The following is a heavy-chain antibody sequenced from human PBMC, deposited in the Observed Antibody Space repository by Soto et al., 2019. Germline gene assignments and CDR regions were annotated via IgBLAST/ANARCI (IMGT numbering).Heavy chain of an antibody. Sequence: EVQLVESGGGLVQPGGSLRLSCAASGFTFSSYDMHWVRQATGKGLEWVSAIGTAGDTYYPGSVKGRFTISRENAKNSLYLQMSSLRVEDTAVYYCAKERMEQYQVLPFFDYWGQGTLVTVSS. CDR3: AKERMEQYQVLPFFDY. V-gene: IGHV3-13*01. J-gene: IGHJ4*02. CDR1: GFTFSSYD. D-gene: IGHD2-2*01. CDR2: IGTAGDT.